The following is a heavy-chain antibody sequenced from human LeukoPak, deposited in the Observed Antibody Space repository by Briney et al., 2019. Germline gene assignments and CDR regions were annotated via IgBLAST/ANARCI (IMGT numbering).Heavy chain of an antibody. D-gene: IGHD1-26*01. V-gene: IGHV3-23*01. CDR1: GFTFSSYS. Sequence: GGSLRLSCAASGFTFSSYSMNWVRQAPGKGLEWVSAISGSGGSTYYADSVKGRFTISRDNSKNTLYLQMNSLRAEDTAVYYCAKLNRAYSGSYYDFDYWGQGTLVTVSS. CDR3: AKLNRAYSGSYYDFDY. CDR2: ISGSGGST. J-gene: IGHJ4*02.